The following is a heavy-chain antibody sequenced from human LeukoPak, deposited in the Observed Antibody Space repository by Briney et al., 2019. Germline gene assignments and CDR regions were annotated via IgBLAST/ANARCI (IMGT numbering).Heavy chain of an antibody. D-gene: IGHD2-2*01. CDR3: ATITLNVVVPAAPSYNWFDP. CDR2: FAPEDGET. J-gene: IGHJ5*02. Sequence: ASVKVSCKVSGYTLTELSMHWVRQAPGKGLEWMGGFAPEDGETIYAQKFQSRVTMTEDTSTDTAYMELSSLRSEDTAVYYCATITLNVVVPAAPSYNWFDPWGQGTLVTVSS. CDR1: GYTLTELS. V-gene: IGHV1-24*01.